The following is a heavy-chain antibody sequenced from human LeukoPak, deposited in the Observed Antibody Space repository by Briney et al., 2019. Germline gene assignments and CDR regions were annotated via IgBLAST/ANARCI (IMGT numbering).Heavy chain of an antibody. D-gene: IGHD4-17*01. J-gene: IGHJ1*01. CDR1: GGSISSYY. CDR3: ARGRGDLKYFQH. CDR2: IYYSGST. V-gene: IGHV4-59*01. Sequence: SETLSLTCTVSGGSISSYYWSWIRQPPGKGLEWIGYIYYSGSTNYNPSLKSRVTISVDTSKNQLSLKLSSVTAADTAVYYCARGRGDLKYFQHWGQGTLVTVSS.